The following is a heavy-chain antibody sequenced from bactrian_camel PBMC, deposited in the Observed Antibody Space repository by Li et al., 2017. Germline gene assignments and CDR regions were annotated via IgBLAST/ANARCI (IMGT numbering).Heavy chain of an antibody. V-gene: IGHV3S40*01. CDR1: GFTFSDCD. D-gene: IGHD5*01. Sequence: VQLVESGGDLVQPGGSLRLSCAASGFTFSDCDMHWVRQAPGKGLEWVSGLNRGGGGVTFYADSVKGRFTASRDNAKNSVYLQLNSQKSEDMAMYYCTKSYTTGWGDFDDWGQGTQVTVS. CDR2: LNRGGGGVT. CDR3: TKSYTTGWGDFDD. J-gene: IGHJ6*01.